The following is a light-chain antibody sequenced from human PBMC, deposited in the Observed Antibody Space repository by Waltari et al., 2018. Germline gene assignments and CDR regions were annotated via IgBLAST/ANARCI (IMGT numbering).Light chain of an antibody. V-gene: IGKV3-20*01. CDR2: GAS. CDR3: QQYGSSPFT. CDR1: QGISNND. Sequence: EMVLTKSPGTLSLSPGERATLSCRASQGISNNDLAWYQQKPGQAPTILIYGASNRATGIPDAFGGSGSGTDFTLTISKLEPEDFAVYYCQQYGSSPFTFGPGTKVDFK. J-gene: IGKJ3*01.